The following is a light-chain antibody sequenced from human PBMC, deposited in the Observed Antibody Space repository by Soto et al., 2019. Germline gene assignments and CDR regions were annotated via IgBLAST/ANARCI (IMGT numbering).Light chain of an antibody. CDR3: QQSYSTWWT. CDR2: DAS. Sequence: DIQMTQSPSSLSASVGDRVTITCRASQSISSYLNGYQQKPGKAPKLLIYDASILQSGVPSRFSGSGSGIDFTLTISSLPPEDFATYYCQQSYSTWWTFGQGTKVEIK. V-gene: IGKV1-39*01. CDR1: QSISSY. J-gene: IGKJ1*01.